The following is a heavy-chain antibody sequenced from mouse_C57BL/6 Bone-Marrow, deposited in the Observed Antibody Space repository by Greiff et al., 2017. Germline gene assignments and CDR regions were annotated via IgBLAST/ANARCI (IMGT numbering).Heavy chain of an antibody. V-gene: IGHV1-55*01. CDR3: ARKDYDLYYAMDY. J-gene: IGHJ4*01. Sequence: QVQLQQPGAELVKPGASVKMSCKASGYTFTSYWITWVKQRPGQGLEWIGDIYPGSGSTNYNEKFKSKATLTVDTSSSTAYMQLSSLTSEDSAFYYCARKDYDLYYAMDYWGQGTSVTVSS. CDR1: GYTFTSYW. CDR2: IYPGSGST. D-gene: IGHD2-4*01.